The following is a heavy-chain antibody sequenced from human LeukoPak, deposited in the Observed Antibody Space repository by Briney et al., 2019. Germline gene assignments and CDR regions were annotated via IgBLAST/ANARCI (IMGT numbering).Heavy chain of an antibody. D-gene: IGHD1-26*01. V-gene: IGHV3-20*04. CDR1: GFSFDDYD. Sequence: GASLRLSCEASGFSFDDYDMRWVRQAPGQGLEWVAGINWNGGSTGYVDTVKGRFTISRDNAMNTLYLQLRSLRADDTAFYYCARGEGGDFDYWGQGTLVTVSS. J-gene: IGHJ4*02. CDR3: ARGEGGDFDY. CDR2: INWNGGST.